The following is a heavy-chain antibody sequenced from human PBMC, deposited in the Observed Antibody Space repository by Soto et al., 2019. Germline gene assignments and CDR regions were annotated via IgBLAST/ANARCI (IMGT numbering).Heavy chain of an antibody. V-gene: IGHV1-69*02. J-gene: IGHJ4*02. CDR2: IIPILGIA. Sequence: SVKVSCKASGGTFSSYTISWVRQAPGQGLEWMGRIIPILGIANYAQKFQGRVTITADKSTSTAYMELSSLRSEDTAVYYCASSVGYCSGGSCYSFDYWGQGTLVTVSS. D-gene: IGHD2-15*01. CDR3: ASSVGYCSGGSCYSFDY. CDR1: GGTFSSYT.